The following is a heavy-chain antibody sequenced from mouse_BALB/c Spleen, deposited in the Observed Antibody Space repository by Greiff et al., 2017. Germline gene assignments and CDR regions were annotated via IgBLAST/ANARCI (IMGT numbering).Heavy chain of an antibody. J-gene: IGHJ3*01. Sequence: EVQLQQSGAELVRPGASVKLSCKASGFYFNDYYMHWVKQRPEQGLEWIGCIDPENGNTIYDPKFQGKASITADTSSNTAYLQLSSLTSEDTAVYYCTRDGEFAYWGQGTLVTVSA. V-gene: IGHV14-1*02. CDR2: IDPENGNT. CDR3: TRDGEFAY. CDR1: GFYFNDYY.